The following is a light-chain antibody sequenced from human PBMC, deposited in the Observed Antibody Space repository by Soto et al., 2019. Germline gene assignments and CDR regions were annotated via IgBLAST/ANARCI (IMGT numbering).Light chain of an antibody. V-gene: IGLV1-44*01. CDR2: GNN. J-gene: IGLJ1*01. CDR1: VSNIGSHT. CDR3: VAWDDSLNGFV. Sequence: QDVLTQPASASGTPGQRVTISCSGSVSNIGSHTVNWYQQLPGTAPKLLINGNNQRPSGVPDRFSGSKSGTSASLAISGLQSEDEADYYCVAWDDSLNGFVFGTGTKVTVL.